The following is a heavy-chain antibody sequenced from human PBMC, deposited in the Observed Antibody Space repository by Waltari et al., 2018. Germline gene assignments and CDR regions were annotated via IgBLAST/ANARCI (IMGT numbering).Heavy chain of an antibody. Sequence: QVHLVQSGSELKKPAASVKVSCKASGYISTTYVLHWVRQAPGQGLEWMGWINTHTGNPTYVQGFKGRFVFSLDTSVSTAYLQISSLKAEDSVIYYCARGGGTFSKPQYFDSWGQGTRVTVSS. D-gene: IGHD1-26*01. CDR1: GYISTTYV. CDR3: ARGGGTFSKPQYFDS. J-gene: IGHJ4*02. V-gene: IGHV7-4-1*02. CDR2: INTHTGNP.